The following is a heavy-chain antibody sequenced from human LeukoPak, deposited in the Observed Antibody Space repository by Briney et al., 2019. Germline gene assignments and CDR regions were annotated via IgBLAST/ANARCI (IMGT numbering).Heavy chain of an antibody. CDR3: ARIEDVTRGYNHAYYFDY. CDR1: GGSISSYY. Sequence: SETLSLTCTVSGGSISSYYWSWIRQPPGKGLEWIGYIYYSGSTNYNPSLKSRVTISVDTSKNQFSLKPSSVTAADTAVYYCARIEDVTRGYNHAYYFDYWGQGTLVTVSS. D-gene: IGHD5-18*01. J-gene: IGHJ4*02. V-gene: IGHV4-59*01. CDR2: IYYSGST.